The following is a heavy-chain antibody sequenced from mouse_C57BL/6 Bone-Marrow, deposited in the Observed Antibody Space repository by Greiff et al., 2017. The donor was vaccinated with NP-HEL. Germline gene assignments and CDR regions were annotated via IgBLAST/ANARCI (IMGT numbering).Heavy chain of an antibody. J-gene: IGHJ3*01. Sequence: EVKLVESGGGLVKPGGSLKLSCAASGFTFSSYAMSWVRQTPEKRLEWVATISDGGSYTYYPDNVKGRFTISRDNAKNNLYLQMSHLKSEDTAMYYCARDKNSWGAWFAYWGQGTLVTVSA. CDR2: ISDGGSYT. CDR1: GFTFSSYA. CDR3: ARDKNSWGAWFAY. V-gene: IGHV5-4*01.